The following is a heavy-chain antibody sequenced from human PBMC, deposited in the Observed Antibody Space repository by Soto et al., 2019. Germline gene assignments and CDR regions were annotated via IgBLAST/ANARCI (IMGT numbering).Heavy chain of an antibody. CDR1: GFTFSNAW. J-gene: IGHJ5*02. CDR3: TTLFVIITFEGRALFDT. Sequence: GGSLRLSCAASGFTFSNAWMSWVRQAPGKGLEWVGRIKSKTDGGTTDYAAPVKGRFTISRDDSKNTLYLQMNSLKTEDTAVYYCTTLFVIITFEGRALFDTWGQGTLVTVSS. V-gene: IGHV3-15*01. D-gene: IGHD3-16*01. CDR2: IKSKTDGGTT.